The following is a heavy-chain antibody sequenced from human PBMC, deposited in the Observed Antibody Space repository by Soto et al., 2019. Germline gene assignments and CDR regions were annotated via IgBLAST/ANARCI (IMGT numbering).Heavy chain of an antibody. Sequence: QAHLVESGGGVVQPGRSLRLSCAASGFTFPSYGMHWVRQAPGTRLGWVAVISYDGGLQHYADSVKGRFTISRDNSKNMVLLQMNSLRAEDTAVYYCVSDRGYGHASVPYSWGQGTLVSVSS. V-gene: IGHV3-30*03. J-gene: IGHJ4*02. CDR3: VSDRGYGHASVPYS. D-gene: IGHD5-18*01. CDR1: GFTFPSYG. CDR2: ISYDGGLQ.